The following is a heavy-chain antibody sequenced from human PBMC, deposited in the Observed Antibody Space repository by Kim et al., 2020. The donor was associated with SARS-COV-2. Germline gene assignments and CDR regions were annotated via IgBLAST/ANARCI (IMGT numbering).Heavy chain of an antibody. D-gene: IGHD3-3*01. CDR1: GGSFSGYY. Sequence: SETLSLTCAVYGGSFSGYYWSWIRQPPGKGLEWIGEINHSGSTNYNPSLKSRVTISVDTSKNQFSLKLSSVTAADTAVYYCVRGPIAILEWLPAYYGMDVWGQGTTVTVSS. CDR2: INHSGST. V-gene: IGHV4-34*01. CDR3: VRGPIAILEWLPAYYGMDV. J-gene: IGHJ6*02.